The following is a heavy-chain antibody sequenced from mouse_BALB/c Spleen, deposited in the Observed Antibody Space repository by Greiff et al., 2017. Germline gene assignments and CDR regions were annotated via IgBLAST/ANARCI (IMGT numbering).Heavy chain of an antibody. D-gene: IGHD1-1*01. V-gene: IGHV1S22*01. CDR1: GYTFTSYW. CDR3: TRSELLRYFDV. CDR2: IYPGSGST. Sequence: LQQPGSELVRPGASVKLSCKASGYTFTSYWMHWVKQRHGQGLEWIGNIYPGSGSTNYDEKFKSKGTLTVDTSSSTAYMHLSSLTSEDSAVYYCTRSELLRYFDVWGAGTTLTVSS. J-gene: IGHJ1*01.